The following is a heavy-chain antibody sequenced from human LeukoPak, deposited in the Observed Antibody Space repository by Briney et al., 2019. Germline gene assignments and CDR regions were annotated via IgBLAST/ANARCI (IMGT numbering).Heavy chain of an antibody. CDR3: ARVGTPSLPYNWFDL. CDR2: IPSSGSSI. CDR1: GFTFSDYS. Sequence: PGGSLRLSCAASGFTFSDYSMNWIRQAPGKGLEWLSYIPSSGSSIYYADSVKGRFTISRDNGKNSLYLQMNSLRAEDTAVYYCARVGTPSLPYNWFDLWGQGTLVTVSS. V-gene: IGHV3-11*04. J-gene: IGHJ5*02. D-gene: IGHD2-15*01.